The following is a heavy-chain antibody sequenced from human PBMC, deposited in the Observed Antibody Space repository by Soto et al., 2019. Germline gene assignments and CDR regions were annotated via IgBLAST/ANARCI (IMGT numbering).Heavy chain of an antibody. Sequence: GGSLRLSCAASGFTFSSYSMNWVRQAPGKGLEWLSYISSSSSTIYYADSVKGRFTISRDNARNSLYLHMNSLRDEDTAVYYCTRGTRDYYGDYWGQGTLVTVSS. CDR3: TRGTRDYYGDY. D-gene: IGHD3-22*01. CDR2: ISSSSSTI. J-gene: IGHJ4*02. CDR1: GFTFSSYS. V-gene: IGHV3-48*02.